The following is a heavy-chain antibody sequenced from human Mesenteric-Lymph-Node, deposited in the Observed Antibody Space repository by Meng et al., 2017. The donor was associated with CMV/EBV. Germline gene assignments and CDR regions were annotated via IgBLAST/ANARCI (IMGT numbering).Heavy chain of an antibody. CDR2: IYYSGST. CDR3: ARLRGSLYCSSSSCYKDWFDP. J-gene: IGHJ5*02. Sequence: SETLSLTCTVSGGSISSYYWRRIRQPPGKGLEWIGNIYYSGSTNYSPSLKSRVTISRDTSKNQFSLKLSSVTAADTAVYYCARLRGSLYCSSSSCYKDWFDPWGQGTLVTVSS. CDR1: GGSISSYY. V-gene: IGHV4-59*08. D-gene: IGHD2-2*02.